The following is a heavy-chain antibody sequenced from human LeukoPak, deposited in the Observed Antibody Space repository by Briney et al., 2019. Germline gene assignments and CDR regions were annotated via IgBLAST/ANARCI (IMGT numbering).Heavy chain of an antibody. V-gene: IGHV3-30*02. D-gene: IGHD6-19*01. CDR2: IWYDGSNK. Sequence: GGSLRLSCAASGFTFSSYGMHWVRQAPGEGLEWVAVIWYDGSNKYYVDSVKGRFVISRDISKSTLHLQMNSLRVEDTAVYHCVKEQNTGWYRVADYWGQGTLVAVSS. CDR1: GFTFSSYG. CDR3: VKEQNTGWYRVADY. J-gene: IGHJ4*02.